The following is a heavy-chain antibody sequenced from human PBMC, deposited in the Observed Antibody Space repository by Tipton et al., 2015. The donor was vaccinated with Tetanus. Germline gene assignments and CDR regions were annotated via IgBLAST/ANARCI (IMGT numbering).Heavy chain of an antibody. CDR2: MFYSGST. D-gene: IGHD6-13*01. J-gene: IGHJ6*03. Sequence: TLSLTCTIYGGTFSGYYCSWIRQPPGRGLEWIGYMFYSGSTNYNPSLKSRVTISVDTSKNQFSLKLSSVTAADTAVYYCARSEQQLVRGYYYYYYMDVWGKGTTVTVSS. CDR1: GGTFSGYY. V-gene: IGHV4-59*01. CDR3: ARSEQQLVRGYYYYYYMDV.